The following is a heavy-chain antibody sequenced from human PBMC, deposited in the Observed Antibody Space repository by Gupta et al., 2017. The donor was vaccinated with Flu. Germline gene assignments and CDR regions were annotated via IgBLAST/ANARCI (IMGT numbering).Heavy chain of an antibody. D-gene: IGHD4-17*01. Sequence: NAWMSWVRQAPGKGLEWLGRIKSNTDGPTTGEAASVKGRFTISRDESINTRYLELNSLRTEDTAVYYCTGHVRAYYGPVYWGQGTLVTVSS. CDR3: TGHVRAYYGPVY. CDR2: IKSNTDGPTT. J-gene: IGHJ4*02. CDR1: NAW. V-gene: IGHV3-15*01.